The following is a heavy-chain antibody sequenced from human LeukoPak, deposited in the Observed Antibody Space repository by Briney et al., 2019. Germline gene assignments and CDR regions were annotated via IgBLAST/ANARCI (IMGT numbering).Heavy chain of an antibody. CDR1: GGSISSSSYY. CDR3: AGQDTGSYYAAYYFDY. J-gene: IGHJ4*02. V-gene: IGHV4-39*01. D-gene: IGHD1-26*01. Sequence: SETLSLTCTVSGGSISSSSYYWGWIRQPPGKGLEWIGSIYYSGSTYYNPSLKSRVTISVDTSKNQFSLRLSSVTAADTAVYYCAGQDTGSYYAAYYFDYWGQGTLVTVSS. CDR2: IYYSGST.